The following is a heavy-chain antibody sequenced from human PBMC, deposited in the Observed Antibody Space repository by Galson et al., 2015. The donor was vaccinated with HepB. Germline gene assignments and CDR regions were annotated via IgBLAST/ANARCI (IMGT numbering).Heavy chain of an antibody. CDR3: ARNYGYYDNGHYWGYFDY. V-gene: IGHV4-28*02. Sequence: TLSLTCAVSGYSFSSPNWWAWIRQAPGEGLEWIGSIYYIGSTYYNPSLRSRVTMSLDKSRNQLSLRLTSVTAVDTAVYYCARNYGYYDNGHYWGYFDYWGRGTPVTVSS. D-gene: IGHD3-22*01. J-gene: IGHJ4*02. CDR1: GYSFSSPNW. CDR2: IYYIGST.